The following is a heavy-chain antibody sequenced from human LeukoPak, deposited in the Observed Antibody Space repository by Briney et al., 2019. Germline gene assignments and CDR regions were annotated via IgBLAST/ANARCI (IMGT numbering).Heavy chain of an antibody. CDR3: ASVGATVARLTHFDY. CDR1: GFTFGGYC. Sequence: GGSLRLSCAASGFTFGGYCMHWVRQAPGKGLVWVSRINSDWSNTIYADPVKGRFTLSRDNAKNALYLQMNSLRAEDTAVYNCASVGATVARLTHFDYWGQGTLVTVSS. V-gene: IGHV3-74*01. CDR2: INSDWSNT. J-gene: IGHJ4*02. D-gene: IGHD5-12*01.